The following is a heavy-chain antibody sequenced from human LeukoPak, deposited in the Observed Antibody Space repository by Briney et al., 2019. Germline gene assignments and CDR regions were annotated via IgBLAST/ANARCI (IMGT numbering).Heavy chain of an antibody. J-gene: IGHJ4*02. D-gene: IGHD3-22*01. CDR3: ARLNYYDSSGYYFLGY. CDR2: IYYSGST. V-gene: IGHV4-59*08. CDR1: GGSISSYY. Sequence: PSETLSLTCTVSGGSISSYYWSWIRQPPGKGLEWIGYIYYSGSTNYNPSLKSRVTISVDTSKNQFSLKLSSVTVADTAVYYCARLNYYDSSGYYFLGYWGQGTLVTVSS.